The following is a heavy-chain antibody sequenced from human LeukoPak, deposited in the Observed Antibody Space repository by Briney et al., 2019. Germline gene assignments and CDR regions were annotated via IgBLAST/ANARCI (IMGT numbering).Heavy chain of an antibody. Sequence: PSETLSLTCTVSGGSISSSSYYWGWIRQPPGKGPEWIGSIYYSGSTYYNPSLKSRVTISVDTSKNQFSLKLSSVIAADTAVYYCARRPFVYGGYVTWGQGTLVTVSS. CDR2: IYYSGST. J-gene: IGHJ5*02. CDR1: GGSISSSSYY. D-gene: IGHD5-12*01. CDR3: ARRPFVYGGYVT. V-gene: IGHV4-39*01.